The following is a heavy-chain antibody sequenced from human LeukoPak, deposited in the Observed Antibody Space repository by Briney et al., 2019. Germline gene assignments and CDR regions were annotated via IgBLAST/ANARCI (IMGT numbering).Heavy chain of an antibody. CDR1: GGSISSYY. Sequence: AETLSLTCTVSGGSISSYYWSWIRQPPGKGLEWIGYIYYSGSTNYNPSLKSRVTISVDTSKNQFSLKLSSVTAADTAVYYCARHPYYDFWSGYYSGWYYYGMDVWGQGTTVTPSS. CDR3: ARHPYYDFWSGYYSGWYYYGMDV. CDR2: IYYSGST. V-gene: IGHV4-59*08. J-gene: IGHJ6*02. D-gene: IGHD3-3*01.